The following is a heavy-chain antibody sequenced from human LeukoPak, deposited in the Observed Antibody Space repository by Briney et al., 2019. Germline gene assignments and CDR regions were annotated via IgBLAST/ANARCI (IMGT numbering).Heavy chain of an antibody. J-gene: IGHJ6*03. Sequence: PSETLSLTCTVSGGSISSYYWSWIRQPPGKGLEWIGYIYYSGSTNYDPSLKSRVTISVDTSKNQFSLKLNSVTAADTAVYYCARSNRYYYYMDVWGEGTTVTVSS. CDR2: IYYSGST. V-gene: IGHV4-59*01. CDR1: GGSISSYY. CDR3: ARSNRYYYYMDV. D-gene: IGHD2/OR15-2a*01.